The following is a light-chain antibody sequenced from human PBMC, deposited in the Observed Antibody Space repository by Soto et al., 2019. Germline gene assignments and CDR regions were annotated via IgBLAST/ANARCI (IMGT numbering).Light chain of an antibody. V-gene: IGLV1-44*01. Sequence: QSVLTQPPSASGTPGQRVTISCSGSSSNIGSHTVNWYQQLPGTAPKVVIYNDNQRPSWVPDRFSGSKSGTSASLAISGPQSEDEADYYCAAWDDSLSGWMFGGGTQLTVL. CDR3: AAWDDSLSGWM. CDR1: SSNIGSHT. J-gene: IGLJ3*02. CDR2: NDN.